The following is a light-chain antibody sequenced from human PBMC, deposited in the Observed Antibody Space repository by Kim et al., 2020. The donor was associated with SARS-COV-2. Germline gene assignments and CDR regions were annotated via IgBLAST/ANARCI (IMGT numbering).Light chain of an antibody. CDR3: TSYTISSTYV. Sequence: QSALTQPASVSGSPGQSITIPCTGTRSDVGGYDFVSWYQQHPGKAPRLIIYDVTKRPSGVSNRFSGSKSGNTASLTISGLQAEDEAGYYCTSYTISSTYVFGTGTKVTVL. CDR1: RSDVGGYDF. J-gene: IGLJ1*01. V-gene: IGLV2-14*03. CDR2: DVT.